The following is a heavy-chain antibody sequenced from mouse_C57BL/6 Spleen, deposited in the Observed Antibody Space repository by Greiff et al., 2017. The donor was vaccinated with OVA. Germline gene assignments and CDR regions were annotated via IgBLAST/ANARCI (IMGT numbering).Heavy chain of an antibody. CDR2: IYPGDGDT. V-gene: IGHV1-82*01. CDR3: ARGEGGTYYAMDY. D-gene: IGHD2-14*01. J-gene: IGHJ4*01. CDR1: GYAFSSSW. Sequence: VKLQESGPELVKPGASVKISCKASGYAFSSSWMNWVKQRPGKGLEWIGRIYPGDGDTNYNGKFKGKATLTADKSSSTAYMQLSSLTSEDSAVYFCARGEGGTYYAMDYWGQGTSVTVSS.